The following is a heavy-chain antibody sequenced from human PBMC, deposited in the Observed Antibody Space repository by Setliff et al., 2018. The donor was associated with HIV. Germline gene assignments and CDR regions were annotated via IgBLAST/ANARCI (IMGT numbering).Heavy chain of an antibody. D-gene: IGHD2-15*01. CDR1: GYSFTNYG. CDR2: ISPYNGDT. Sequence: GASVKVSCKASGYSFTNYGISWVRQAPGQGLEWVGWISPYNGDTKYAEKVQGRVTMTTDTSTSTAYMELRSLRPDDTAVYYCARDDVGYCSGGSCPYDASDVWGQGTMVTVSS. J-gene: IGHJ3*01. CDR3: ARDDVGYCSGGSCPYDASDV. V-gene: IGHV1-18*01.